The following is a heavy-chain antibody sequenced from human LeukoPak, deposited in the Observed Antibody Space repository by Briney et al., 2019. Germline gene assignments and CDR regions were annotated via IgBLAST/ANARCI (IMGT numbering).Heavy chain of an antibody. Sequence: GGSLRLSCAASGFTFSSYWMNWVRQAPGKGLEWVANIKQDGSEKYYVDSVKSRFTISRDNAKNSLYLQMNSLRAEDTAVYYCARDSLGRAATGIAMDYWGQGTLVTVSS. CDR1: GFTFSSYW. V-gene: IGHV3-7*01. J-gene: IGHJ4*02. CDR3: ARDSLGRAATGIAMDY. CDR2: IKQDGSEK. D-gene: IGHD6-13*01.